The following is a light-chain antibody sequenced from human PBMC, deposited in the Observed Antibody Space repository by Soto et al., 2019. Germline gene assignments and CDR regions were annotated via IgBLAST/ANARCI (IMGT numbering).Light chain of an antibody. CDR1: NIGDKS. J-gene: IGLJ2*01. CDR2: DDT. CDR3: QVWDSSSDHVV. V-gene: IGLV3-21*04. Sequence: SYELTQPPSVSVAPGKTARIACGGNNIGDKSVHWYRQKPGQAPVLVIYDDTDRPSGIPERFSGSNSGNTATLTISRVEAGDEADYYCQVWDSSSDHVVFGGGTKLTVL.